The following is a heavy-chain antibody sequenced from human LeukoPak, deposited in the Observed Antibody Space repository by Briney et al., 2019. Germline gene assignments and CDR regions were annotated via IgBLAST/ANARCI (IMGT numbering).Heavy chain of an antibody. CDR3: ARGRSSSYYYYYYMDV. D-gene: IGHD3-16*02. Sequence: SETLSLTCAVYGGSFSGYYWSWLRQPPGKGLEWIGEINDSGSTNYNPSLKSRVTISVDTSKNQFSLKLSSVTAADTAVYYCARGRSSSYYYYYYMDVWGKGTTVTVSS. CDR1: GGSFSGYY. V-gene: IGHV4-34*01. J-gene: IGHJ6*03. CDR2: INDSGST.